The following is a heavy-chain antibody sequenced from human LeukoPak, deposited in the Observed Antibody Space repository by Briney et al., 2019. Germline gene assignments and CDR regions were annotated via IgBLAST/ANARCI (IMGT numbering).Heavy chain of an antibody. V-gene: IGHV4-59*08. CDR1: VGSISTYY. CDR2: IYFSGST. J-gene: IGHJ4*02. D-gene: IGHD5-18*01. Sequence: SETLSLTCAVSVGSISTYYWSWIRQPPGKGLEWIGYIYFSGSTNYNPSLKSRVTMSVDTSKNQFSLKLSSVCAPDTAWYYCASHRYSYGYADYWGQGTLVTVSS. CDR3: ASHRYSYGYADY.